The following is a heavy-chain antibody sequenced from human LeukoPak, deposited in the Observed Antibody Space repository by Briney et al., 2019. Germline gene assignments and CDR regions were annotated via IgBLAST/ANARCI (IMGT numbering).Heavy chain of an antibody. D-gene: IGHD3-3*01. V-gene: IGHV4-59*01. J-gene: IGHJ5*02. CDR2: IYYSGNT. CDR1: SGSITNYY. CDR3: ARVGNPLVTVFAWFDP. Sequence: SETLSLTCTVSSGSITNYYWSWIRQPPGKGLEWIGFIYYSGNTNYNPSLKSRVTISVDTSKNQFSLKLSSMTAADTAVYYCARVGNPLVTVFAWFDPWGQGTLVTVSS.